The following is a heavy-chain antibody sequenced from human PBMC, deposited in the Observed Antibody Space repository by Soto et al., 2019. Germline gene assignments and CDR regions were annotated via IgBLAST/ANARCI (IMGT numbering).Heavy chain of an antibody. V-gene: IGHV3-30*18. J-gene: IGHJ4*02. D-gene: IGHD3-3*02. CDR1: GFTLSTYG. Sequence: QVQLVESGGGVVQPGRSLRLSCAVSGFTLSTYGMHWVRQAPGKGLEWVAGISYDGSSKYVDSVKGRFTISRDNSKNTLYLPMNRLRGEDTAVYLCAKDHFTAFSEWSVDSWGQGTLVTVSS. CDR3: AKDHFTAFSEWSVDS. CDR2: ISYDGSS.